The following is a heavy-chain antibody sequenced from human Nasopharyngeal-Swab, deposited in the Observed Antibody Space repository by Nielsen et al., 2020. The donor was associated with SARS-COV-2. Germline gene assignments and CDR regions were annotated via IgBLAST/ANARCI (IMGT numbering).Heavy chain of an antibody. J-gene: IGHJ4*02. CDR3: ARDPRGPDY. Sequence: SVKVSCKASRYTFTRYGIIWLRQAPGQGLEWMGWISAYNGRTYYAQKFQGRVTMTTDTSTSTAYMDLRSLRSDDTAVYYCARDPRGPDYWGQGTLVTVSS. CDR1: RYTFTRYG. D-gene: IGHD6-25*01. V-gene: IGHV1-18*01. CDR2: ISAYNGRT.